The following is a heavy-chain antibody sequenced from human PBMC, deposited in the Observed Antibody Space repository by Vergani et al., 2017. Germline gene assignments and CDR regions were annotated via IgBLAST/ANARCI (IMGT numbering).Heavy chain of an antibody. CDR3: ARQQSPEGHYAFDI. V-gene: IGHV3-9*01. CDR1: RFNIDDYA. Sequence: EVRLVESGGGLVQPGRSLRLSCSASRFNIDDYAMHWVRQVPGEGLEWVSGITYNNAIMEYAASVKGRFSISRDNCKNSLYLQMNDVRPEDRGRYYCARQQSPEGHYAFDIWGPGTMVTVSS. J-gene: IGHJ3*02. CDR2: ITYNNAIM. D-gene: IGHD4-11*01.